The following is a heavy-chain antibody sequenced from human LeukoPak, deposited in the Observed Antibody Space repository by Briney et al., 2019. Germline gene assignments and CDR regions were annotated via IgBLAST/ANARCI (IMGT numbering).Heavy chain of an antibody. V-gene: IGHV3-23*01. CDR1: GFTFSSYG. Sequence: GGSLRLSCAASGFTFSSYGMSWVRQAPGKGLEWVSAISGSGGSTYYADSVKGRFTISRDNSKNTLYLQMNSLRAEDTAVYYCAKERHYYDSSGYYSSFDYWGQGTLVAVSS. CDR3: AKERHYYDSSGYYSSFDY. J-gene: IGHJ4*02. CDR2: ISGSGGST. D-gene: IGHD3-22*01.